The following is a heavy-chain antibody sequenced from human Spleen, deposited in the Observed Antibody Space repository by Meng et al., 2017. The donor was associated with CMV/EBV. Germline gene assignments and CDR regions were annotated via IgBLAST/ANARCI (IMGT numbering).Heavy chain of an antibody. Sequence: GYNFASYDINGVRQATGKGLEGMGWMNPNGGNTGYEPKLQGRLTMSRNTSKSTAYMDLSSLKSEETAVYYCARGRGTTHKGNWFDPWGQGTLVTVSS. CDR3: ARGRGTTHKGNWFDP. CDR2: MNPNGGNT. V-gene: IGHV1-8*01. D-gene: IGHD2-15*01. CDR1: GYNFASYD. J-gene: IGHJ5*02.